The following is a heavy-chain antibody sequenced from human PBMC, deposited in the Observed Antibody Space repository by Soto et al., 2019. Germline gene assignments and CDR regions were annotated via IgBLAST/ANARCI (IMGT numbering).Heavy chain of an antibody. D-gene: IGHD2-8*02. Sequence: EVQLVKSGGGLVQAGGSLRLSCAASGFALSSYWMHWVRRVPGKGLVWVSRINPDGSRIDYADSVRGRFTISRDNAKNTLFLQMNNLRAEDTALYHCARVPVGAYGKFDPWGQGTPVTVSS. CDR1: GFALSSYW. CDR3: ARVPVGAYGKFDP. V-gene: IGHV3-74*01. CDR2: INPDGSRI. J-gene: IGHJ5*02.